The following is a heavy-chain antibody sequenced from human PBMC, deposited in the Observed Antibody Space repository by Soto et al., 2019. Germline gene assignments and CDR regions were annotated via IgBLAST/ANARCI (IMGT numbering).Heavy chain of an antibody. D-gene: IGHD3-10*01. CDR3: ARDSRVTMVRGVKHYYYHYGMDV. V-gene: IGHV3-48*02. Sequence: SLRLSCAASGFTFSSYSMNWVRQAPGKGLEWVSYISSSSSTIYYADSVKGRFTISRDNAKNSLYLQMNSLRDEDTAVYYCARDSRVTMVRGVKHYYYHYGMDVWGQGTTVTVSS. CDR1: GFTFSSYS. CDR2: ISSSSSTI. J-gene: IGHJ6*02.